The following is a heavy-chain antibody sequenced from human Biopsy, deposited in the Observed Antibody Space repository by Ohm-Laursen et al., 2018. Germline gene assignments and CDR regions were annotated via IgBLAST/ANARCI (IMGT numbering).Heavy chain of an antibody. J-gene: IGHJ2*01. Sequence: SQTLSLTCAVTYGSIRGHFWSWIRQPAGKGLEWIGRIYSTGRSSAYHPSFQSRVTMSLDTSNKQFSLKLTSVTAADTAVYYCARTPGVAVAGRFFDLWGRGTLVTVSS. CDR3: ARTPGVAVAGRFFDL. D-gene: IGHD6-19*01. CDR2: IYSTGRSS. CDR1: YGSIRGHF. V-gene: IGHV4-4*07.